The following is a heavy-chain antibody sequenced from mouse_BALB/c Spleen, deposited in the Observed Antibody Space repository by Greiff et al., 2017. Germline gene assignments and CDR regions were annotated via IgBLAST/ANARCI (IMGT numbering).Heavy chain of an antibody. V-gene: IGHV7-3*02. J-gene: IGHJ1*01. CDR1: GFTFTDYY. CDR3: ARGNSLLRPHWYFDV. D-gene: IGHD1-2*01. Sequence: EVKLVESGGGLVQPGGSLRLSCATSGFTFTDYYMSWVRQPPGKALEWLGFIRNKANGYTTEYSASVKGRFTISRDNSQSILYLQMNTLRAEDSATYYCARGNSLLRPHWYFDVWGAGTTVTVSS. CDR2: IRNKANGYTT.